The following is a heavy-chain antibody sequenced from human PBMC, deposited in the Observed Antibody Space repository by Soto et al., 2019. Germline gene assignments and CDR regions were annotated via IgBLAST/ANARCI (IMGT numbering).Heavy chain of an antibody. Sequence: EVQLLESGGGLVQPGGSLRLSCAASGFTFSSYAMSWVRQAPGKGLEWVSAISGSGGSTYYADSVKGRFTISRDNSKNTQYLQMNRLRAEDTAVYYCAKSSRSITIFGVVRDDAFDIWCKGTMVTVSS. CDR1: GFTFSSYA. CDR2: ISGSGGST. D-gene: IGHD3-3*01. V-gene: IGHV3-23*01. J-gene: IGHJ3*02. CDR3: AKSSRSITIFGVVRDDAFDI.